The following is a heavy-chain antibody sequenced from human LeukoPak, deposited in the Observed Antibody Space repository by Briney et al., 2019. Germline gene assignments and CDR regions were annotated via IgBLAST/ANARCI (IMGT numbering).Heavy chain of an antibody. CDR3: AKGHYYGSGSLDY. J-gene: IGHJ4*02. CDR2: IGGRDGST. D-gene: IGHD3-10*01. Sequence: GGSLRLSCAASGFTFSSYGMSWVRQAPGKGLEWVSAIGGRDGSTYYADSVKGRFTISRDNSKNTLYVQMNGLRAEDTAVYYCAKGHYYGSGSLDYWGQGTLVTVSS. CDR1: GFTFSSYG. V-gene: IGHV3-23*01.